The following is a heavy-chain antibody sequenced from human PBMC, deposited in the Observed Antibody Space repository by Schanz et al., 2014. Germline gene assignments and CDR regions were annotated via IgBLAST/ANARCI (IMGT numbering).Heavy chain of an antibody. CDR2: ISSGGGST. J-gene: IGHJ4*02. CDR1: GFTFSSYA. CDR3: ANNWNLDY. V-gene: IGHV3-23*01. D-gene: IGHD1-20*01. Sequence: EVHLLDSGGGLVQPGGSLRLSCAASGFTFSSYAMSWVRQAPGKGLEWVSSISSGGGSTYYADSVKGRFTISRDNSKNTLYLQMNSLRAEDTAVYYCANNWNLDYWGQGTLVTVSS.